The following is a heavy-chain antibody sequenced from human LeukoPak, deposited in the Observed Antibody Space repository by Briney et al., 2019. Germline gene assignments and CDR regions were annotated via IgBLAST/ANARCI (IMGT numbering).Heavy chain of an antibody. V-gene: IGHV1-69*04. D-gene: IGHD3-22*01. J-gene: IGHJ4*02. CDR3: ARDSPPLYYDSSGYYYY. CDR1: GGTFSSYA. Sequence: SVKVSCKASGGTFSSYAISWVRQAPGQGLEWIGRIIPILGIANYAQKFQGRVTITADKSTSTAYMELSSLRSEDTAVYYCARDSPPLYYDSSGYYYYWGQGTLVTVSS. CDR2: IIPILGIA.